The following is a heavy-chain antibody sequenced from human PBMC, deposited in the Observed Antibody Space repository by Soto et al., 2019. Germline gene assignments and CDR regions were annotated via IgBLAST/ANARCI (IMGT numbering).Heavy chain of an antibody. Sequence: QVQLVQSGAEVRKPGSSVKVSCKASGVTYNTFAVSWVRQAPGQGLEWMGGIIPVLGPAFYAQKFQGRVPITAYKSTSTAYMELTRLRSEDMALYYCVRAVKRYFDIWVQGTLFTFSS. D-gene: IGHD6-25*01. V-gene: IGHV1-69*06. CDR1: GVTYNTFA. J-gene: IGHJ4*02. CDR2: IIPVLGPA. CDR3: VRAVKRYFDI.